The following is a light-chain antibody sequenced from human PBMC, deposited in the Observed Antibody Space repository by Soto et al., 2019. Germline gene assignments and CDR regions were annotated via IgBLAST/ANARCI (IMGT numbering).Light chain of an antibody. CDR1: QTVGSD. CDR3: QQHIDWPVT. J-gene: IGKJ2*01. CDR2: GAS. V-gene: IGKV3-15*01. Sequence: EIVLTQSPVTLSVSPGDGATLSCRASQTVGSDLAWYQQKPGQAPRLLIYGASTRATGVPVRFSGSGSGPEFTLTIDNLQADDFVVYYCQQHIDWPVTFGQGT.